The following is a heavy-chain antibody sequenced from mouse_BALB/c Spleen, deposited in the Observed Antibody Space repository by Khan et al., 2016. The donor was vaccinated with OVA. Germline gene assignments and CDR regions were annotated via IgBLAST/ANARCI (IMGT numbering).Heavy chain of an antibody. D-gene: IGHD2-1*01. Sequence: QVQLQQPGAELVKPGASVKLSCKASGYTFTNFYMYWVRQRPGQGLEWIGQINPTNGGTNFNEKFKTKATLTVDKSSSTAYMQLSSLTSEDSAVFYGTRYRLYYGNSIQALFADWGQGTLVTVSA. CDR1: GYTFTNFY. V-gene: IGHV1S81*02. J-gene: IGHJ3*01. CDR3: TRYRLYYGNSIQALFAD. CDR2: INPTNGGT.